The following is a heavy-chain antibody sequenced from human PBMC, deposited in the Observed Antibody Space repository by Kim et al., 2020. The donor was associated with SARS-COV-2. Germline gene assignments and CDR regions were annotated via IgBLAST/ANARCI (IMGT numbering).Heavy chain of an antibody. CDR1: GGSISSYY. D-gene: IGHD6-19*01. Sequence: SETLSLTCTVSGGSISSYYWSWIRQPPGKGLEWIGYIYYSGSTNYNPSLKSRVTISVDTSKNQFSLKLSSVTAADTAVYYCARVAAADTVYSSGWYEGPPFWWFDPWGQGTLVTVSS. CDR3: ARVAAADTVYSSGWYEGPPFWWFDP. CDR2: IYYSGST. J-gene: IGHJ5*02. V-gene: IGHV4-59*01.